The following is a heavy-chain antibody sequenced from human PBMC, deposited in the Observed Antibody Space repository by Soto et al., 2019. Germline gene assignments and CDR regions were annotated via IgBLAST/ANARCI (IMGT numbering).Heavy chain of an antibody. Sequence: SDTLSLTFTFSGGSISSADEYGIVIRHPPGKSLDWIGEIYYSGSTYYNPSLKSRVTISVDTSKNQFSLKLSSVTAADTAVYYCARGGYYGSGSYYNRNWFDPWGQGTLVTVSS. CDR1: GGSISSADEY. CDR2: IYYSGST. D-gene: IGHD3-10*01. J-gene: IGHJ5*02. V-gene: IGHV4-30-4*02. CDR3: ARGGYYGSGSYYNRNWFDP.